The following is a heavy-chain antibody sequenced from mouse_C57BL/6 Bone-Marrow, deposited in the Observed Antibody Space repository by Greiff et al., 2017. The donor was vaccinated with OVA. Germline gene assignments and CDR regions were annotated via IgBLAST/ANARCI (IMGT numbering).Heavy chain of an antibody. CDR1: GYTFTSYW. CDR3: ARSVYGGFAY. V-gene: IGHV1-61*01. J-gene: IGHJ3*01. CDR2: IYPSDSET. D-gene: IGHD1-1*01. Sequence: VQLQQPGAELVRPGSSVKLSCKASGYTFTSYWMDWVKQRPGQGLEWIGNIYPSDSETHYNQKFKDKATLTVDKSSSTAYMQLSSLTSEDSAVYYCARSVYGGFAYWGQGTLVTVSA.